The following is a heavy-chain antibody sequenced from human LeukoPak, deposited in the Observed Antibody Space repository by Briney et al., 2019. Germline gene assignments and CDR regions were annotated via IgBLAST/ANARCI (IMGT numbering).Heavy chain of an antibody. CDR1: GFTFSSNV. D-gene: IGHD3-22*01. CDR3: AKVLYYDSSGYPH. V-gene: IGHV3-23*01. CDR2: IPASGGST. Sequence: GGSLRLSCVASGFTFSSNVMIWVRQAPGKGLEWVSSIPASGGSTYYADSVKGRFTISRDNSKNSLYLQMNSLRAEDTAVYYCAKVLYYDSSGYPHWGQGTLVTVSS. J-gene: IGHJ1*01.